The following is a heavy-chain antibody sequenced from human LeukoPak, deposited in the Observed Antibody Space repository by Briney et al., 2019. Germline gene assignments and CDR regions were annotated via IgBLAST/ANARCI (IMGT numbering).Heavy chain of an antibody. Sequence: GASVKVSCKASGGTFSSYAISWVRQAPGQGLEWMGGIIPIFGTANYAQKFQGRVTITTDESTSTAYMELRSLRSEDTAVYYCARVPGTGGWFDPWGQGTLVTVSS. V-gene: IGHV1-69*05. CDR2: IIPIFGTA. CDR1: GGTFSSYA. J-gene: IGHJ5*02. CDR3: ARVPGTGGWFDP. D-gene: IGHD2-15*01.